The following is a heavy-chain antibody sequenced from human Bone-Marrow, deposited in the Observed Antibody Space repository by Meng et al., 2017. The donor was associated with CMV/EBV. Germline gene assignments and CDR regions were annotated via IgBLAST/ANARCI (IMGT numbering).Heavy chain of an antibody. J-gene: IGHJ6*02. Sequence: SATLSLTCTVSGGSISSSSYYWGWIRQPPGKGLEWIGSIYYSGSTYYNPSLKSRVTISVDTSKNQFSLKLSSVTAADTAVYYCARRGPRALGMDVWGQGTTVPSP. CDR1: GGSISSSSYY. D-gene: IGHD3-10*01. CDR3: ARRGPRALGMDV. V-gene: IGHV4-39*01. CDR2: IYYSGST.